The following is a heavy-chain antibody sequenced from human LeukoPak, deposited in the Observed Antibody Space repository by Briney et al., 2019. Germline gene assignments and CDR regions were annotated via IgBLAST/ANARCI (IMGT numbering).Heavy chain of an antibody. Sequence: SETLSLTCAVYGGSFSGYYWSWIRQPPGKGLEWIGEINHSGSTNYNPSLKSRVTISVDTSKNQFSLKLSSVTAADTAVYYCAGFVAYYYYYGMDVWGQGTTVTVSS. CDR1: GGSFSGYY. D-gene: IGHD2-21*01. J-gene: IGHJ6*02. CDR2: INHSGST. V-gene: IGHV4-34*01. CDR3: AGFVAYYYYYGMDV.